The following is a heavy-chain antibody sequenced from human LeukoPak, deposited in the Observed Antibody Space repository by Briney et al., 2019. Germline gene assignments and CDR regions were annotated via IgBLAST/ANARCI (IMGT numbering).Heavy chain of an antibody. CDR2: IYYSGST. J-gene: IGHJ4*02. Sequence: SQTLSLTRTVSGGSIISSAYYWSWIRQPPGTGLEWIGYIYYSGSTYYNPSLKSRVTISLDTSKNQFSLKLSSVTAADTAVYYCVRTEVSSGSEDYWGQGTLVTVSS. CDR3: VRTEVSSGSEDY. CDR1: GGSIISSAYY. V-gene: IGHV4-30-4*08. D-gene: IGHD6-19*01.